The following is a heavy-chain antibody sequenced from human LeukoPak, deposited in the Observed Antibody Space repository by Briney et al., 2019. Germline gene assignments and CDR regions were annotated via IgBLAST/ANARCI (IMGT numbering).Heavy chain of an antibody. V-gene: IGHV1-18*01. CDR1: GYTFTSYG. CDR3: ARASRLCSGGSCSTIYGMDV. CDR2: ISAYNGNT. J-gene: IGHJ6*02. D-gene: IGHD2-15*01. Sequence: ASVKVSCKASGYTFTSYGISWVRQAPGQGLEWMGWISAYNGNTNYAQKLQGRVTMTTDTSTSTAYMELGSLRSDDTAVYYCARASRLCSGGSCSTIYGMDVWGQGTTVTVSS.